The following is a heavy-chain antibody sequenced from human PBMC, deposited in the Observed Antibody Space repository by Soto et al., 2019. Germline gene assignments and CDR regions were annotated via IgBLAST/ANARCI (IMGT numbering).Heavy chain of an antibody. J-gene: IGHJ5*02. D-gene: IGHD3-16*01. CDR1: GYTFTSYY. CDR3: AGAHSLGGVVWFDP. V-gene: IGHV1-46*03. Sequence: QVQLVQSGAEVKKPGASVKVSCKASGYTFTSYYMHWVRQAPGQGLEWMGIINPSGGSTSYAQKFQGRVTRTRDTSTSTVYVELSSLRYEDTAVYYCAGAHSLGGVVWFDPWGQGTLVTVSS. CDR2: INPSGGST.